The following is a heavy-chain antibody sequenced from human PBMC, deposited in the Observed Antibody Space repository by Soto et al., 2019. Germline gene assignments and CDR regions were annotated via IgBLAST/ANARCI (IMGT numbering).Heavy chain of an antibody. CDR3: ATDRGDDNYSPGY. CDR2: IRYDGSNN. D-gene: IGHD2-15*01. CDR1: GFTVSSYD. J-gene: IGHJ4*02. V-gene: IGHV3-33*01. Sequence: QVQLVESGGGVVQPGRSLRLSCAASGFTVSSYDMHWVRQTPGKGLEWVAVIRYDGSNNYYGDSVKGRFIISSDNSKVSVYLQMNRLRAADTPVYYCATDRGDDNYSPGYWGQRSLVTFGS.